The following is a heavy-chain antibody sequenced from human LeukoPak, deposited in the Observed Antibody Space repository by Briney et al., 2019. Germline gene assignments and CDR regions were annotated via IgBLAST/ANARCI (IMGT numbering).Heavy chain of an antibody. CDR3: ARDGVSDSCGPTFFDY. J-gene: IGHJ4*02. CDR1: GYTFTSYD. V-gene: IGHV1-8*01. CDR2: MNPNSGNT. Sequence: ASVKVSCKASGYTFTSYDINWVRQATGQGLEWMGWMNPNSGNTGYAQKFQGRVTMTRNTSISTAYMELSSLRSDDTAVYYCARDGVSDSCGPTFFDYWGQGILVTVSS. D-gene: IGHD5-18*01.